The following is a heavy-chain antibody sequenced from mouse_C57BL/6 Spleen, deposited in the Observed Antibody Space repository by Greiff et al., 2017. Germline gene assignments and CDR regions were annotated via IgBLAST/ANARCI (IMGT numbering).Heavy chain of an antibody. CDR1: GYTFTSYW. J-gene: IGHJ4*01. CDR2: IDPSDSYT. Sequence: QVQLQQSGAELVMPGASVKLSCKASGYTFTSYWMHWVKQRPGQGLEWIGEIDPSDSYTNYNQKFKGKSTLTVDKSSSTAYMQLSSLTSEDSAVYYCASTMITNYYAMDYWGQGTSVTVSS. V-gene: IGHV1-69*01. D-gene: IGHD2-4*01. CDR3: ASTMITNYYAMDY.